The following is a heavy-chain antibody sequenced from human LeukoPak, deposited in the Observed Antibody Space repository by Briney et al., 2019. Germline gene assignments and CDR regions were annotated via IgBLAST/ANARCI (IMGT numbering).Heavy chain of an antibody. J-gene: IGHJ6*03. V-gene: IGHV4-59*01. CDR1: DDSITIYY. D-gene: IGHD6-13*01. Sequence: SETLSLTCTVSDDSITIYYWTWIRQPPGKGLEWIGYIDHTGSTNYNPSLNSRVTISRDTSKNHFSLELSSVTAADTAVYFCAIGRVSSSSWYSTYYYYLYMDVWGKETTVTVS. CDR2: IDHTGST. CDR3: AIGRVSSSSWYSTYYYYLYMDV.